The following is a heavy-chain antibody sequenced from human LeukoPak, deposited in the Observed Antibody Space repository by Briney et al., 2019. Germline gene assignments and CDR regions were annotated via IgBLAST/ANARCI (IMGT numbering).Heavy chain of an antibody. D-gene: IGHD3-3*01. CDR2: ISSSSSTI. Sequence: GGSLRLSCAASGFTFSSYSMNWVRQAPGNGLEWVSYISSSSSTIYYADSVKGRFTISRDNAKNSLYLQMNSLRAEDTAVYYCARFKAKRFLEQGYGLDVWGQGTTVTVSS. J-gene: IGHJ6*02. V-gene: IGHV3-48*01. CDR3: ARFKAKRFLEQGYGLDV. CDR1: GFTFSSYS.